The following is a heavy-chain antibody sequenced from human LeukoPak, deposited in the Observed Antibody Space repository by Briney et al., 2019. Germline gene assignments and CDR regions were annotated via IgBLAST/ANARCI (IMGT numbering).Heavy chain of an antibody. J-gene: IGHJ4*02. D-gene: IGHD3-10*01. CDR3: ASSGIGGPAALLWLGELSDYFDY. CDR1: GDSVSSDSAA. Sequence: SQTLSLTCAISGDSVSSDSAAWNWIRQSPSRGLEWLGRTYYRSKWYNDYAVSVKSRITINPDTSKNQFSLQLNSVTPEDTAVYYCASSGIGGPAALLWLGELSDYFDYWGQGTLVTVSS. CDR2: TYYRSKWYN. V-gene: IGHV6-1*01.